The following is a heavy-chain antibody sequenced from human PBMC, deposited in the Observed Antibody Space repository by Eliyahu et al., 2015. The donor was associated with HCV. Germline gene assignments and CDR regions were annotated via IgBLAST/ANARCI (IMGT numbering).Heavy chain of an antibody. CDR3: ALLTGRRYFDY. J-gene: IGHJ4*02. V-gene: IGHV4-31*02. Sequence: RQXPGQGLEWLGSIYYTGRTXDNPSLKSRLTLSVDPSKNQFSLNLNSVSAADTAVYYCALLTGRRYFDYWGQGTRVTVSS. D-gene: IGHD3-9*01. CDR2: IYYTGRT.